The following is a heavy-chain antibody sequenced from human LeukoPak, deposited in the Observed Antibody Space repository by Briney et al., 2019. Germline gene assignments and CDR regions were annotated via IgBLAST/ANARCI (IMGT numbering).Heavy chain of an antibody. J-gene: IGHJ6*03. V-gene: IGHV1-69*06. CDR1: GGTFSSYA. CDR2: IIPIFGTA. CDR3: ARSAVAGRGYYYYMDV. D-gene: IGHD6-19*01. Sequence: GASVKVSCKASGGTFSSYAISWVRQAPGQGLEWMGGIIPIFGTANYAQKFQGRATITADKSTSTAYMELSSLRSEDTAVYYCARSAVAGRGYYYYMDVWGKGTTVTVSS.